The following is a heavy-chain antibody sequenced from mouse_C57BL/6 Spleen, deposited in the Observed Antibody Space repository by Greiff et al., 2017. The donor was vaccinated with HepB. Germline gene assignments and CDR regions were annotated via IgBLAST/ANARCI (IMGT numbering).Heavy chain of an antibody. Sequence: EVQRVESGEGLVKPGGSLKLSCAASGFTFSSYAMSWVRQTPEKRLEWVAYISSGGDYIYYADTVKGRFTISRDNARNTLYLQMSSLKSEDTAMYYCTREGGNYAFAYWGQGTLVTVSA. D-gene: IGHD2-1*01. CDR1: GFTFSSYA. CDR3: TREGGNYAFAY. V-gene: IGHV5-9-1*02. J-gene: IGHJ3*01. CDR2: ISSGGDYI.